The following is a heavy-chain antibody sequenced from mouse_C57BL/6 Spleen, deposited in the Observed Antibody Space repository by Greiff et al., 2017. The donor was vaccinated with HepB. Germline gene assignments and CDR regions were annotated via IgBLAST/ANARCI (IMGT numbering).Heavy chain of an antibody. J-gene: IGHJ4*01. Sequence: EVQLQQSGAELVRPGASVKLSCTASGFNIKDDYMHWVKQRPEQGLEWIGWIDPENGDTEYASKFQGKATITADTSSNTAYLQLSSLTSEDTAVYYCISISMDYWGQGTSVTVSS. D-gene: IGHD2-3*01. CDR3: ISISMDY. V-gene: IGHV14-4*01. CDR1: GFNIKDDY. CDR2: IDPENGDT.